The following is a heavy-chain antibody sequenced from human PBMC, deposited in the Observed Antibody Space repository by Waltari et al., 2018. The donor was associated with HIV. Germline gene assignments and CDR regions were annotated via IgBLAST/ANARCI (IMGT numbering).Heavy chain of an antibody. V-gene: IGHV4-61*02. CDR1: GGSISSSNYF. CDR2: VFLSGST. D-gene: IGHD2-21*01. J-gene: IGHJ2*01. CDR3: ARRYCGRACNDFYYFDL. Sequence: QVQLQESGPGLVKSSQTLSLTCTVPGGSISSSNYFWSWIRRPAGKGLEWIGRVFLSGSTNYNPSLKNRISMSIDPSKNQFSLNLRSVTAEDTATYFCARRYCGRACNDFYYFDLWGRGTLVTVSS.